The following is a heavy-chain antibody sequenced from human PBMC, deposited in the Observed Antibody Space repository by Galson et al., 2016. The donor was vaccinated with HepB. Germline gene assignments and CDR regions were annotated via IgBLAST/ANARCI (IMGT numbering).Heavy chain of an antibody. CDR3: ASLGFLPSFDP. CDR2: INTNTGNP. Sequence: SVKVSCKASGYSFTDYAMNWVRQAPGQGLEWMGWINTNTGNPTYAQGFTGRFVFSLDTSVSTAYLQISSLKAEDTAVYYCASLGFLPSFDPWGQGTLVTVSS. J-gene: IGHJ5*02. V-gene: IGHV7-4-1*02. D-gene: IGHD2/OR15-2a*01. CDR1: GYSFTDYA.